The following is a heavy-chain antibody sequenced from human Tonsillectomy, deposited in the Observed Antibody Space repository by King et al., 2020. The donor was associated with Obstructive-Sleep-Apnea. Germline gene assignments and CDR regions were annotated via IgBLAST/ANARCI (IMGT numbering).Heavy chain of an antibody. CDR1: GGSISSYY. CDR3: ARAEGYYYGMDV. V-gene: IGHV4-59*08. J-gene: IGHJ6*02. Sequence: VQLQESGPGLVKPSETLSLTCTVSGGSISSYYWSWIRQPPGEGLEWIGDIYYSWSTKYNPSLKSRVTISLHTSKNQFSLKLGSVTAADTAVYYCARAEGYYYGMDVWGQGTTVTVSS. CDR2: IYYSWST.